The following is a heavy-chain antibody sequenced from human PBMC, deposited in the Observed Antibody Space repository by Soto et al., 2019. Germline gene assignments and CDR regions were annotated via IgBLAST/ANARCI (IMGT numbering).Heavy chain of an antibody. CDR1: GGSISSYY. D-gene: IGHD6-13*01. J-gene: IGHJ4*02. CDR3: ARGYSSSWYFNY. V-gene: IGHV4-59*01. Sequence: SETLSLTCTVSGGSISSYYLSWIRQPPGKGLEWIGYIYYSGSTNYNPSLKSRVTISVDTSKNQFSLKLSSVTAADTAVYYCARGYSSSWYFNYWGQGTLVTVSS. CDR2: IYYSGST.